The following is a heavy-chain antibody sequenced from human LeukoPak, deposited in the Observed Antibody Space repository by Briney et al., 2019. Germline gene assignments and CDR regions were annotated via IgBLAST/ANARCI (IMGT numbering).Heavy chain of an antibody. J-gene: IGHJ4*02. CDR3: ARGTYYDFWSGYSNFDY. V-gene: IGHV3-7*01. Sequence: GGSLRLSCAASGFTFSSYWMSWVRQAPGKGLEWVANIKQDGSEKYYVDSVKGRFTISRDNAKSSLYLQMNSLRAEDTAVYYCARGTYYDFWSGYSNFDYWGQGTLVTVSS. CDR2: IKQDGSEK. CDR1: GFTFSSYW. D-gene: IGHD3-3*01.